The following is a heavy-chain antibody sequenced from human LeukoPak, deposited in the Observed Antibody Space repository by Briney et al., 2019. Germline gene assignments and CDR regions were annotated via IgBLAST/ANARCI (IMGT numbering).Heavy chain of an antibody. CDR2: ISSSGSTI. J-gene: IGHJ4*02. CDR3: ARDRIAAAGQTIPPDY. CDR1: GFTFSSYA. V-gene: IGHV3-11*04. Sequence: GGTLRLSCAASGFTFSSYAMSWIRQAPGKGLEWVSYISSSGSTIYYADSVKGRFTISRDNAKNSLYLQMNSLRAEDTAVYYCARDRIAAAGQTIPPDYWGQGTLVTVSS. D-gene: IGHD6-13*01.